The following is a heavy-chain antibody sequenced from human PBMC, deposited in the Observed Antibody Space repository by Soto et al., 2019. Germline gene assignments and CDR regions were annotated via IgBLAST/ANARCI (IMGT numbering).Heavy chain of an antibody. D-gene: IGHD2-21*01. CDR1: GGSFSGYY. Sequence: QVQLQQWGAGLLKPSETLSLACAVYGGSFSGYYWSWIRQPPGKGLEWIGEIDHRGSANYNPSLKSRVTISVDTSKNQFSLKLNSVAAADTAVYCCTRRGGGNFPYYFDYWGQGTLLTVSS. CDR2: IDHRGSA. CDR3: TRRGGGNFPYYFDY. V-gene: IGHV4-34*01. J-gene: IGHJ4*02.